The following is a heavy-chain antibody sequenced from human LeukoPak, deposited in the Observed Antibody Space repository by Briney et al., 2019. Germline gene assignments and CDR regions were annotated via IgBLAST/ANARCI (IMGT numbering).Heavy chain of an antibody. CDR3: TGGPYYFDY. D-gene: IGHD3-16*01. V-gene: IGHV3-49*04. CDR2: IRSKAYGGTT. Sequence: GGSLRLSCTASVFTFGDYAMSWVRQAPGKGLEWVGFIRSKAYGGTTEYAASVKARFTISRDDSKSIAYLQMNSLKTEDTAVYYCTGGPYYFDYWGQGTLVTVSS. CDR1: VFTFGDYA. J-gene: IGHJ4*02.